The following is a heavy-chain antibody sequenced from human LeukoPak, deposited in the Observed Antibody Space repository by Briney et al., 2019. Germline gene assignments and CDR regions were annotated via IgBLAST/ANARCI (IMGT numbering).Heavy chain of an antibody. CDR3: ARDQYDTWSRRGNFDS. D-gene: IGHD3-3*01. V-gene: IGHV3-7*03. CDR1: GFTFGKYW. CDR2: IKLDGSEK. Sequence: HPGGSLRLSCVASGFTFGKYWMSWVRQAPGKGLEWVANIKLDGSEKNYVDSMKGRFTISRDNTKNSLYLQMNSLRVEDTAVFYCARDQYDTWSRRGNFDSWGQGTLVIVSS. J-gene: IGHJ4*02.